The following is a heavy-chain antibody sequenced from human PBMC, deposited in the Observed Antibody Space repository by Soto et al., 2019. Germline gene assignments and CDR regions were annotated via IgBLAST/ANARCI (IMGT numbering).Heavy chain of an antibody. CDR3: AREYYYGSGSYPYYYYGLDV. CDR2: IYHSGST. V-gene: IGHV4-38-2*02. J-gene: IGHJ6*02. CDR1: GYSISSGYY. Sequence: SETLSLTCAVSGYSISSGYYWGWIRQPPGKGLEWIGSIYHSGSTYYNPSLKSRVTISVDTSKNQFSLKLSSVTAADTAVYYCAREYYYGSGSYPYYYYGLDVWGQGTTVPVSS. D-gene: IGHD3-10*01.